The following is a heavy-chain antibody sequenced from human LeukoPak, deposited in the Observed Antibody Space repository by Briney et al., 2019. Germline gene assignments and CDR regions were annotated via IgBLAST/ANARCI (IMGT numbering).Heavy chain of an antibody. J-gene: IGHJ6*03. CDR2: ICTSGST. CDR3: ARDLTRYYYYMDV. Sequence: PSETLSLTXTVSGGSIRSYYWSWIRQAAGKGLEWIGRICTSGSTNYNPSLKSRVTMSVDTSKNQFSLKLSSVTAADTAVYYCARDLTRYYYYMDVWGKGTTVTVSS. CDR1: GGSIRSYY. D-gene: IGHD2-15*01. V-gene: IGHV4-4*07.